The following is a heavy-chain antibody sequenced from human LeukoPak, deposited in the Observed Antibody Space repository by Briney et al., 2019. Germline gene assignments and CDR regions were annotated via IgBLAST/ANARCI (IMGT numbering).Heavy chain of an antibody. CDR3: ARVEYYDILTGWFDP. D-gene: IGHD3-9*01. Sequence: SETLSLTCTVSGGSISNYYWSWIRQPPGEGLEWIGYISYSGSTNYNPSLKSRVTISVDTSRNQFSLKLSSLTAADTAVYYCARVEYYDILTGWFDPWGQGTLVTVSS. CDR2: ISYSGST. V-gene: IGHV4-59*01. CDR1: GGSISNYY. J-gene: IGHJ5*02.